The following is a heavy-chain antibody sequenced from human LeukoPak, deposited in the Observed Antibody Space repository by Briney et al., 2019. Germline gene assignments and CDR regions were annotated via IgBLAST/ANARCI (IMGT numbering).Heavy chain of an antibody. CDR2: LFYTGNT. Sequence: SETLSLTCAVSGGSINTGDYYWTWIRQPPGKGLEWIGSLFYTGNTYYNPSLKTRVTISIDTSKNQFSLKLSSVTAADTAVYYCARENIVSTRDFDYWGQGTLVTVSS. CDR1: GGSINTGDYY. J-gene: IGHJ4*02. CDR3: ARENIVSTRDFDY. D-gene: IGHD5/OR15-5a*01. V-gene: IGHV4-39*07.